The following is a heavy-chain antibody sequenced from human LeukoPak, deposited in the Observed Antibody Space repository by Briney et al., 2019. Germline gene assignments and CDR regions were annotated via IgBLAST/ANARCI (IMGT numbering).Heavy chain of an antibody. CDR3: ARKRSGLAWDFDY. Sequence: PSETLSLTCTVSGGSISSYYWSWIRQPPGKGLEWIGYIYYSGSTNYNPSLKSRVTISVDTSKNQFSLKLSSVTAADTAVYYCARKRSGLAWDFDYWGQGTLVTVSS. CDR2: IYYSGST. J-gene: IGHJ4*02. D-gene: IGHD5-12*01. V-gene: IGHV4-59*01. CDR1: GGSISSYY.